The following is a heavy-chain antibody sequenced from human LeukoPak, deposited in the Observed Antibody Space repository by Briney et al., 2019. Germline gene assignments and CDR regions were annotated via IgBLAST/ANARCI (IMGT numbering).Heavy chain of an antibody. V-gene: IGHV3-73*01. J-gene: IGHJ4*02. CDR1: GFTFSGSA. D-gene: IGHD3-22*01. CDR3: TRPSYDSSVSGVVY. CDR2: IRSKANSYAT. Sequence: PGGSLRLSCETSGFTFSGSAIHWVRQASGKGLEWVGRIRSKANSYATTDVASVRGRFSISRDDSKDTAYLQMNSLKTEDTAVYYCTRPSYDSSVSGVVYWGQGTLVTVSS.